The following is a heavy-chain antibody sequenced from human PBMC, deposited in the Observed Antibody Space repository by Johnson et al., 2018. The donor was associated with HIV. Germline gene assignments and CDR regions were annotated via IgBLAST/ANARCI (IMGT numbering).Heavy chain of an antibody. CDR2: IYSGGST. J-gene: IGHJ3*02. CDR1: GFTFSSYW. CDR3: ARGHMVRGVTHAFDI. V-gene: IGHV3-66*01. Sequence: VQLVESGGGLVQPGGSLRLSCAASGFTFSSYWMSWVRQAPGRGLEWVSVIYSGGSTYYADSVKGRFTISRDNSKNTLYLQMNSLRAEDTAVYYCARGHMVRGVTHAFDIWGQGTMVTVSS. D-gene: IGHD3-10*01.